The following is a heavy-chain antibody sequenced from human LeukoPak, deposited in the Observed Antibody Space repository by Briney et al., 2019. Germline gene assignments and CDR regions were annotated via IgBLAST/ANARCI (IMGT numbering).Heavy chain of an antibody. CDR3: ARDPDFWSGYYYMDV. J-gene: IGHJ6*03. Sequence: IPSETLSLTCTVSGGSISSYYWGWIRQPPGRGLEWIGSISYSGNTDYNPSLKSRVTISVDTSKNQFSLKLNSVTAADTAVYYCARDPDFWSGYYYMDVWGRGTTVTVSS. CDR2: ISYSGNT. D-gene: IGHD3-3*01. CDR1: GGSISSYY. V-gene: IGHV4-39*07.